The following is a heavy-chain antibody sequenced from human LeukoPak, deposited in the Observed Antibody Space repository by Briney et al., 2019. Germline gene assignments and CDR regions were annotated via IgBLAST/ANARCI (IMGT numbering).Heavy chain of an antibody. CDR1: GYTFTGYY. D-gene: IGHD3-22*01. CDR2: VNPNSGGT. CDR3: ARAGAYYDSSGYHHFDS. V-gene: IGHV1-2*02. Sequence: ASVKVSFKSSGYTFTGYYMNWVRQPPAQGIGWVGWVNPNSGGTNYAQKFQGRVTMTRDKSISTAYMELSRLTYDDTAVYYCARAGAYYDSSGYHHFDSWGQGTLVTVSS. J-gene: IGHJ4*02.